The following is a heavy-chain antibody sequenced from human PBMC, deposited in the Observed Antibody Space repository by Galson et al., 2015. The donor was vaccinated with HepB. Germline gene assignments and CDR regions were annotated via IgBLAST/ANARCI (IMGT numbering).Heavy chain of an antibody. CDR2: ISNSGNTI. CDR1: GFIFSDYY. J-gene: IGHJ4*02. D-gene: IGHD5-12*01. Sequence: SLRLSCAASGFIFSDYYMSWLRQAPGKGLEWISYISNSGNTIYYADSVKGRFTISRDNARNSLYLQMKSLRADDTAVYYCAREGWLRAGYFDDWGQGTRVTVSS. CDR3: AREGWLRAGYFDD. V-gene: IGHV3-11*01.